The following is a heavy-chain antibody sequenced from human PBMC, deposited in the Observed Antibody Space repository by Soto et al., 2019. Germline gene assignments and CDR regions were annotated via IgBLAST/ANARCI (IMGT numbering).Heavy chain of an antibody. D-gene: IGHD3-9*01. CDR1: GGTFTTFA. Sequence: QVQLVQSGPEVKKPGSSVKVSCKTSGGTFTTFAISWVRQAPGQGPQWMGRLIPIFGTSIYAQNFQDRVTITGDASTSTAYMELRSLRSEDTAVYFCAREGRHDILTGLGVMDVWGQGITVTVSS. V-gene: IGHV1-69*18. CDR2: LIPIFGTS. CDR3: AREGRHDILTGLGVMDV. J-gene: IGHJ6*02.